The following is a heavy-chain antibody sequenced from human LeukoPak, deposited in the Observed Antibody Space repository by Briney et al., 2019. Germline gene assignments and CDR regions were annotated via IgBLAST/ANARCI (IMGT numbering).Heavy chain of an antibody. CDR3: ARLPRVTIFGVVTHVDN. V-gene: IGHV4-39*01. D-gene: IGHD3-3*01. J-gene: IGHJ4*02. Sequence: SETLSLTCTVSGGSISSSSYYWGWIRQPPGTGLEWVGSIYYGGSTYYNPSLKSRVTISVDTSKNQFSLKLSSVTAADTAVYYCARLPRVTIFGVVTHVDNWGQGTLVTVSS. CDR1: GGSISSSSYY. CDR2: IYYGGST.